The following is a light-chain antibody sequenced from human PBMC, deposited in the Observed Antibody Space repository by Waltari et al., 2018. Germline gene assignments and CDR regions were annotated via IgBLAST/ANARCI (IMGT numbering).Light chain of an antibody. CDR2: DAS. J-gene: IGKJ2*01. V-gene: IGKV3-11*01. CDR3: QQRSNWTPHT. Sequence: DIVLTQSPATLSLSPGDTATLSCRSSQSVGNYLAWYQQKPGQPPRLLIYDASNRATGVPARFRGSGSGPDFTLTISSLEAEDFAVYYCQQRSNWTPHTFGQGARLEIK. CDR1: QSVGNY.